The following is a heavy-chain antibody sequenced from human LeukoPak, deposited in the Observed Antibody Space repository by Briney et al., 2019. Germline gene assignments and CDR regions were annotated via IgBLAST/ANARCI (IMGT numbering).Heavy chain of an antibody. Sequence: GGSLRLSCAASGFTFSSYWMNWARQAPGKGLEWVASINHNGNVNYYVDSVKGRFTISGDNAKNSLYLQMSNLRAEDMAVYFCARGGGLDVWGQGATVTVSS. CDR1: GFTFSSYW. CDR3: ARGGGLDV. CDR2: INHNGNVN. D-gene: IGHD3-16*01. V-gene: IGHV3-7*03. J-gene: IGHJ6*02.